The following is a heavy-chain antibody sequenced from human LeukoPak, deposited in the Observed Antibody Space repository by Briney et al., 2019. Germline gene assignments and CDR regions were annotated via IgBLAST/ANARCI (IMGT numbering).Heavy chain of an antibody. CDR3: AREAPYYYGSGSYYKAHYGMDV. CDR1: GYTFTSYY. Sequence: ASVKVSCKASGYTFTSYYMHWVRQAPGQGLEWMGIINPSDGSTSYAQKFQGRVTMTRDTSTSTVYMELSSLRSEDTAVYYCAREAPYYYGSGSYYKAHYGMDVWGQGTTVTVSS. J-gene: IGHJ6*02. D-gene: IGHD3-10*01. CDR2: INPSDGST. V-gene: IGHV1-46*01.